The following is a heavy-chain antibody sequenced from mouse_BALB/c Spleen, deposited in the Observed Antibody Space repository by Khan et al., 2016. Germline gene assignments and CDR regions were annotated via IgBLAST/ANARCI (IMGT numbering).Heavy chain of an antibody. CDR3: ARYDGSTYVRGIDY. Sequence: EVQLQESGPSLVKLSPTLSLTCSVTGDSITSGYWNWIRKFPGNKLEYMGYISHSGSTYYNPSLNSRISITRDTSKNQYYLQLNSVTTEDTATYDCARYDGSTYVRGIDYWGQGTSVTVSS. V-gene: IGHV3-8*02. D-gene: IGHD1-1*01. CDR1: GDSITSGY. CDR2: ISHSGST. J-gene: IGHJ4*01.